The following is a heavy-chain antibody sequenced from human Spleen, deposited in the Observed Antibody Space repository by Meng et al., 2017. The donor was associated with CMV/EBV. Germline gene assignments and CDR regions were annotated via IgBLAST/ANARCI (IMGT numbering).Heavy chain of an antibody. CDR2: INPSGGST. V-gene: IGHV1-46*01. CDR1: GYTFTSYY. Sequence: ASVKVSCKASGYTFTSYYMHWVRQAPGQGLEWMGIINPSGGSTSYAQKFQGRVTMTRDTSINTAYMELRRLRSDDTAIYYCARDGGGVTTAYYYGMDVWGQGTTVTVSS. J-gene: IGHJ6*02. D-gene: IGHD4-11*01. CDR3: ARDGGGVTTAYYYGMDV.